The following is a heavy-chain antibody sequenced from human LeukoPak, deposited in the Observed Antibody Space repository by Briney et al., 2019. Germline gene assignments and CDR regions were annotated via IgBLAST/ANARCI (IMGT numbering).Heavy chain of an antibody. CDR1: GFTFCSYA. CDR3: ARDVGGYSSSWYPPTGFDP. J-gene: IGHJ5*02. CDR2: ISYDGSNK. D-gene: IGHD6-13*01. Sequence: GRSLRLSCAASGFTFCSYAMHWVRQAPGKGLEWVAVISYDGSNKYYADSVKGRFTISRDNSKNTLYLQMNSLRAEDTAVYYCARDVGGYSSSWYPPTGFDPWGQGTLVTVSS. V-gene: IGHV3-30-3*01.